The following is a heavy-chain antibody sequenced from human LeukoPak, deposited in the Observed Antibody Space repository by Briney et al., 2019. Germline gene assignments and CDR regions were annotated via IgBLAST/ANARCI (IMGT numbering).Heavy chain of an antibody. CDR2: IDHSGST. Sequence: SETLSLTCAVYGGSFSGYYWSWIRQPPGKGLEWIGEIDHSGSTNYNPSLKSRVTISVDTSKNQFSLKLSSVTAADTAVYYCARKAHYTVVTAFDIWGQGTMVTVSS. V-gene: IGHV4-34*01. CDR3: ARKAHYTVVTAFDI. J-gene: IGHJ3*02. CDR1: GGSFSGYY. D-gene: IGHD3-22*01.